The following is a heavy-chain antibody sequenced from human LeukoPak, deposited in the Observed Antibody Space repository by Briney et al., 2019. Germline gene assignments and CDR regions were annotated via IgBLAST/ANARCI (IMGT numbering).Heavy chain of an antibody. V-gene: IGHV6-1*01. CDR3: ARATERYFDY. Sequence: SPTLSLTCAISGDSVSSNSAAWNWIRQSLSRGLEWLGRTYYRSKWYNDYGVCVKSRITINPDTSNNQFSLQLDSVTPEDTAIYYCARATERYFDYWCQGTLVTVSS. CDR2: TYYRSKWYN. CDR1: GDSVSSNSAA. J-gene: IGHJ4*02. D-gene: IGHD1-26*01.